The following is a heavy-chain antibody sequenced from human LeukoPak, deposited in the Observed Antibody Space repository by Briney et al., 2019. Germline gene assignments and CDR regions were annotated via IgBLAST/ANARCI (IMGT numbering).Heavy chain of an antibody. CDR1: GHNFNDYG. V-gene: IGHV1-18*01. D-gene: IGHD1-1*01. Sequence: GASVKVSCKASGHNFNDYGVTWVRQAPGQGLEWMGWISAFTGDTNYAQKFQGRVTMTTDTSTDTAYMEMRSLRSDDTAVYFCAREATGRAFDPWGQGTLVTVSS. J-gene: IGHJ5*02. CDR2: ISAFTGDT. CDR3: AREATGRAFDP.